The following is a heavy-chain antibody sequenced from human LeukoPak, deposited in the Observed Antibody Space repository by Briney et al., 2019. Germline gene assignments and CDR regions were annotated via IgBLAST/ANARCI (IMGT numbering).Heavy chain of an antibody. D-gene: IGHD6-13*01. CDR1: GGSINGFY. CDR2: IYYSGST. CDR3: AGLHLAAAEEFDP. V-gene: IGHV4-59*08. Sequence: KTSETLSLTCTVSGGSINGFYWSWIRQPPGKGLEWIGYIYYSGSTNYNPSLRSRVTISVDRSKNQFSLKMNSVTAADTAMYYCAGLHLAAAEEFDPWGQGTLVTVSS. J-gene: IGHJ5*02.